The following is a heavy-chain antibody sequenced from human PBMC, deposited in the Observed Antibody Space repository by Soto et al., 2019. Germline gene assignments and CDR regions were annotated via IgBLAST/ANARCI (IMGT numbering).Heavy chain of an antibody. V-gene: IGHV3-30*03. D-gene: IGHD6-6*01. CDR3: ATTLGGLEQLVPHYFDY. J-gene: IGHJ4*02. CDR2: ISYDGSNK. Sequence: QVQLVESGGGVVQPGRSLRLSCAASGFTFSSYGMHWVRQAPGKGLEWVAVISYDGSNKYYADSVKGRFTISRDNSKNTLYLQMNSLRAEDTAVYYCATTLGGLEQLVPHYFDYWGQGTLVTVSS. CDR1: GFTFSSYG.